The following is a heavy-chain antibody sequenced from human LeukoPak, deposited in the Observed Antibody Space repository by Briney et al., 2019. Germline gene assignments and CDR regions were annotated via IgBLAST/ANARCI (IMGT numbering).Heavy chain of an antibody. J-gene: IGHJ3*02. D-gene: IGHD3-22*01. CDR3: ARATYYYDSSGYPPRWVDSAFDI. V-gene: IGHV1-2*05. CDR2: INPNSGGP. Sequence: ASVKVSCKASGYTFTGYYMHWVRQAPGQGLEWMGRINPNSGGPNYAQKFQGRVTMTRDTSISTAYIELSRLRSDDTVVYYCARATYYYDSSGYPPRWVDSAFDIWGQGTMVTVSS. CDR1: GYTFTGYY.